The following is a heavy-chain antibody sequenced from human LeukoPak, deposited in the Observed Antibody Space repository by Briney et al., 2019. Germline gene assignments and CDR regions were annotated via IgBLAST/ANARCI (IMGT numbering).Heavy chain of an antibody. J-gene: IGHJ4*02. V-gene: IGHV1-69*05. CDR2: IIPIFGTA. D-gene: IGHD3-22*01. CDR3: ARESGYDSSGYVDY. CDR1: GGTFSSYA. Sequence: GSSVKVSCKASGGTFSSYAISWVRQAPGQGLEWMGGIIPIFGTANYEQKFQGRVTITTDESTSTAYMELSSLRSEDTAVYYCARESGYDSSGYVDYWGQGTLVTVSS.